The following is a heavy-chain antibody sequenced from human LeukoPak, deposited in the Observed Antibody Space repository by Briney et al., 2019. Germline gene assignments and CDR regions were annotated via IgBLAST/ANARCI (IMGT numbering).Heavy chain of an antibody. J-gene: IGHJ6*02. CDR1: GFTFSSYA. D-gene: IGHD6-13*01. Sequence: GTLRLSCVASGFTFSSYAMSWVRQAPGKGLGWVSAIGGSGGSTYYADSVKGRFTVSRDDFKNTLYLQMNSLRVEDTAVYYCAKDEAPAAGSWNYYYGMDVWGQGTTVTVSS. CDR3: AKDEAPAAGSWNYYYGMDV. V-gene: IGHV3-23*01. CDR2: IGGSGGST.